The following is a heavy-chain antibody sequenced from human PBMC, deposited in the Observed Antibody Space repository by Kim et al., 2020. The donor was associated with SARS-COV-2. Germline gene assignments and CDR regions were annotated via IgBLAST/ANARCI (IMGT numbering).Heavy chain of an antibody. CDR2: TYYRSKWYN. Sequence: SQTLSLTCAISGDSVSSNSAAWNWIRQSPSRGLEWLGRTYYRSKWYNDYAVSVKSRITINPDTSKNQFSLQLNSVTPEDTAVYYCARALDVDIVATSIYFDYWGQRTLVTVSS. J-gene: IGHJ4*02. D-gene: IGHD5-12*01. CDR1: GDSVSSNSAA. CDR3: ARALDVDIVATSIYFDY. V-gene: IGHV6-1*01.